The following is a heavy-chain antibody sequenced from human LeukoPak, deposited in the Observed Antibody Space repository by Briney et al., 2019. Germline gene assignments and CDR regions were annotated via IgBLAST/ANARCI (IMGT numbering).Heavy chain of an antibody. Sequence: GGSLRLSCAASGFTFSSYWMHWVRQAPGKGLVWVSRINSDGSSTSYADSVKGRFTIFRDNAKNTLYLQMNSLRAEDTAVYYCAITGVADAFDIWGQGTMVTVSS. J-gene: IGHJ3*02. CDR3: AITGVADAFDI. D-gene: IGHD3-10*01. CDR1: GFTFSSYW. V-gene: IGHV3-74*01. CDR2: INSDGSST.